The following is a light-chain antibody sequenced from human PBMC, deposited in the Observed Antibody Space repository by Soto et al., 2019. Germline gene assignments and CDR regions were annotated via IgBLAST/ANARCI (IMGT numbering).Light chain of an antibody. Sequence: QSALTQPASVSGSPGQSVTISCTGTSSDVGGYNYVSWYQQHPGKAPKLMIYDVSNQPSGVSNRFSGSKSGNTASLTISGLQAEDEGDYYCSSYTSSSTLYVFGTGTKLTVL. V-gene: IGLV2-14*01. J-gene: IGLJ1*01. CDR2: DVS. CDR1: SSDVGGYNY. CDR3: SSYTSSSTLYV.